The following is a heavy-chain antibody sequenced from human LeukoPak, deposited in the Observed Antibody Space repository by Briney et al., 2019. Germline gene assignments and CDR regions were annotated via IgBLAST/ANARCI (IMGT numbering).Heavy chain of an antibody. CDR1: VYTFTGYF. CDR2: MNPNSGGT. CDR3: ARVAEMATITEGFDY. J-gene: IGHJ4*02. D-gene: IGHD5-24*01. V-gene: IGHV1-2*02. Sequence: GASVRVSSTPSVYTFTGYFMHWVGQAPGHGVEWMGWMNPNSGGTNYAQKFQGSVTMTRDTSISTAYMELSRLRSDDTAVYYCARVAEMATITEGFDYWGQGTLVTVSS.